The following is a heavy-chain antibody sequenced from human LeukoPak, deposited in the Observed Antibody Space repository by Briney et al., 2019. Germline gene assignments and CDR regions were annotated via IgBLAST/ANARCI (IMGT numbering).Heavy chain of an antibody. J-gene: IGHJ4*02. D-gene: IGHD6-13*01. CDR3: ARDEAAASGCKF. V-gene: IGHV3-48*02. Sequence: GGSLRLSCAASGFTFSSYTMNWVRQAPGRGLEWVSYISGSSSSIYYADSVKGRFTVSRDNAKNSLYLQMNSLRDEDTAVYYCARDEAAASGCKFWGQGTLVTVSS. CDR2: ISGSSSSI. CDR1: GFTFSSYT.